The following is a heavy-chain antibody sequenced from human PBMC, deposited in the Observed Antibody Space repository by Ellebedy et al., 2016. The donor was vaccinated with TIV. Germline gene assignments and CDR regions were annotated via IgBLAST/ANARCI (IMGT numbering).Heavy chain of an antibody. D-gene: IGHD6-19*01. J-gene: IGHJ4*02. V-gene: IGHV4-34*01. CDR3: ARLVAVTGVTDYFDH. CDR1: GFTFSDYY. CDR2: IYHSGST. Sequence: ESLKISCAASGFTFSDYYMSWIRQPPGKGLEWIGEIYHSGSTNYNPSLKSRVTISVDTSKTQFSLKLRSVTAADTAVYYCARLVAVTGVTDYFDHWGQGTLVTVSS.